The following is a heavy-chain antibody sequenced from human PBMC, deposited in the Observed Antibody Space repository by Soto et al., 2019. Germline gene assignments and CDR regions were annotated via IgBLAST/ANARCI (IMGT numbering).Heavy chain of an antibody. V-gene: IGHV3-53*01. CDR2: IYGGGTT. CDR1: GLAVSSKY. CDR3: VQTTGWPGFDF. D-gene: IGHD6-19*01. J-gene: IGHJ4*02. Sequence: EVQLVESGGGSIQPGGSLRLACAASGLAVSSKYMTWVRQAPGKGLEWVSVIYGGGTTYYADSVKGRFTISRDTSKNPLYLQMNSLRAEDTAVYYCVQTTGWPGFDFWGQGTLVTVSS.